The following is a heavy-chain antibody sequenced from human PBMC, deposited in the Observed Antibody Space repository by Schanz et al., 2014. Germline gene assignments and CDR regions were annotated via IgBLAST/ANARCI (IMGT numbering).Heavy chain of an antibody. CDR1: GFNFITFA. V-gene: IGHV3-23*04. J-gene: IGHJ5*02. D-gene: IGHD3-10*01. Sequence: EVHLVESGGGLVQPGGSLRLSCAASGFNFITFAMSWVRQAPGKGPEWVSAIGGDASRTYYADSVKGRFTISRDNSKSTLSLQMNSLRAADTAVYYWARAPPLVRGIAGWFGPWGQGSLVTVSS. CDR3: ARAPPLVRGIAGWFGP. CDR2: IGGDASRT.